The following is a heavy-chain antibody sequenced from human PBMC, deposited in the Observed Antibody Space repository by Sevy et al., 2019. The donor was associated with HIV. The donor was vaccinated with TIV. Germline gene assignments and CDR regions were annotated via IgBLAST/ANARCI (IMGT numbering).Heavy chain of an antibody. V-gene: IGHV3-23*01. Sequence: GGSLRLSCAVSGFSFDSYGMTWVRQAPGKGLEWVSGISGSGTRTYYADSVKGRFIISRDNSKNTLYLQMNSLRAEDTAVYYCARDLEIGNSGSLYYYYYGMDVWGQGTTVTVSS. J-gene: IGHJ6*02. D-gene: IGHD1-26*01. CDR3: ARDLEIGNSGSLYYYYYGMDV. CDR1: GFSFDSYG. CDR2: ISGSGTRT.